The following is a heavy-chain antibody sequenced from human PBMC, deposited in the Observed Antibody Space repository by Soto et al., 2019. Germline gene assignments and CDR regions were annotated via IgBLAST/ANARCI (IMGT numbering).Heavy chain of an antibody. J-gene: IGHJ6*02. CDR3: ARFTMVRGVIILHYGMDV. D-gene: IGHD3-10*01. Sequence: SETLSLTCTVSGGSISSGDYYWSWIRQPPGKGLEWIGYIYYSGSTYYNPSLKSRVTISVDTSKNQFSLKLSSVTAADTAVYYCARFTMVRGVIILHYGMDVWGQGTTVTVSS. CDR2: IYYSGST. V-gene: IGHV4-30-4*01. CDR1: GGSISSGDYY.